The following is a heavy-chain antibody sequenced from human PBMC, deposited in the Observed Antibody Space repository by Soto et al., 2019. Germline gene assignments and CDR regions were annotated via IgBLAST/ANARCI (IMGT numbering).Heavy chain of an antibody. Sequence: QLQLQESGPGLVKPSETLSLTCTVSGGSISSSSYYWGWIRQPPGKGLEWIGSIYYSGSTYYNPSLKSRVTISVDTSKNQFSLKLSSVTAADTAVYYCARRYTLRFLEWSPNGVYFDYWGQGTLVTVSS. V-gene: IGHV4-39*01. J-gene: IGHJ4*02. D-gene: IGHD3-3*01. CDR1: GGSISSSSYY. CDR2: IYYSGST. CDR3: ARRYTLRFLEWSPNGVYFDY.